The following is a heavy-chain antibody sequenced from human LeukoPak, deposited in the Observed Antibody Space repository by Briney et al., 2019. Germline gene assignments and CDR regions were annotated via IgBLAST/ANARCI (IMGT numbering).Heavy chain of an antibody. CDR1: GATLSTNNAA. J-gene: IGHJ6*02. Sequence: SQTLSLTCALSGATLSTNNAAWSWLMQSPSRGLEWLGRTYYRPKWYNYYAGSVKSRIIFNPDTSKNQFSLQLNSVTPEDTAVYYCAREKVVIAATHYYGMDVWGQGTTVTVSS. V-gene: IGHV6-1*01. CDR3: AREKVVIAATHYYGMDV. CDR2: TYYRPKWYN. D-gene: IGHD2-15*01.